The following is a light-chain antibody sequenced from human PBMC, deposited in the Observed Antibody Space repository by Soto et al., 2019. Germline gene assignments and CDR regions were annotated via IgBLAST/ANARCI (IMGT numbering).Light chain of an antibody. J-gene: IGKJ2*01. CDR2: GAS. CDR3: QQYSNWPRT. Sequence: EIVMAQSPSTLSVSPWERSTLSFRASQSVSSNLAWYQQKRGQAPRLLIYGASSRATGIPARFSGSGSGTEFTLTIGSLQSDDFAVYYCQQYSNWPRTFGQGTKVDIK. CDR1: QSVSSN. V-gene: IGKV3-15*01.